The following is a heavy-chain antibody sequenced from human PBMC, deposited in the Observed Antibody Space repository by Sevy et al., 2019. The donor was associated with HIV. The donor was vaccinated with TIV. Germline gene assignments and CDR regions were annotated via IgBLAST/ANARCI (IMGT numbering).Heavy chain of an antibody. CDR3: ATTKDYYDSSGSPFDY. J-gene: IGHJ4*02. D-gene: IGHD3-22*01. CDR2: FEPEDAET. CDR1: GYTLSQLS. Sequence: ASVKVSCKVSGYTLSQLSLHWVRQAPGKGLEWMGSFEPEDAETIYAQKFQGRVTVTEDRSTDTAYMELSSLRSEDTAVYFCATTKDYYDSSGSPFDYWGQGTLVTVSS. V-gene: IGHV1-24*01.